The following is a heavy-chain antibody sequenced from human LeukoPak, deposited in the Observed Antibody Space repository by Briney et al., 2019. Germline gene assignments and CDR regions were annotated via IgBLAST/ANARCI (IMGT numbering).Heavy chain of an antibody. CDR1: GFTFRNYA. D-gene: IGHD2/OR15-2a*01. Sequence: PGGPLRLSCAASGFTFRNYAMSWVRQAPGKALGWVSRVDGGGSTSYADSVRGRFSISRDSSKSTLYLQMGSLRGEDTAVYYCARDDATDGGFLDYWGQGTLVTVSS. CDR2: VDGGGST. CDR3: ARDDATDGGFLDY. V-gene: IGHV3-23*01. J-gene: IGHJ4*02.